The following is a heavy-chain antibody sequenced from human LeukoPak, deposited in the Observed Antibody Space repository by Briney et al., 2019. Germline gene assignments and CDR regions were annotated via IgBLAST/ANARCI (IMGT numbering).Heavy chain of an antibody. V-gene: IGHV4-59*12. CDR2: ISNSGST. J-gene: IGHJ4*02. Sequence: SETLSLTCTVSGGSISSYYWSWIRQPPGKGLEWIGYISNSGSTNYNPSLKSRVAMSVDTSKNQFSLKLSSVTAADTAVYYCARAPGGAVTYFDYWGQGTLVTVSS. D-gene: IGHD4-17*01. CDR1: GGSISSYY. CDR3: ARAPGGAVTYFDY.